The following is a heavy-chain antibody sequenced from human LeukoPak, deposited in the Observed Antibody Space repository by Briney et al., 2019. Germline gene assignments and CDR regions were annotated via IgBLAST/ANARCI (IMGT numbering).Heavy chain of an antibody. CDR1: GFTFSTYW. D-gene: IGHD3-10*01. V-gene: IGHV3-74*01. CDR2: INTDGSST. Sequence: GGSLRLACAASGFTFSTYWMHWVRQAPGKGLVWVSRINTDGSSTSYADSVKGRFTISRDNSKNTLYLQMNSLRAEDTAVYYCAKEPGFDYWGQGTLVTVSS. CDR3: AKEPGFDY. J-gene: IGHJ4*02.